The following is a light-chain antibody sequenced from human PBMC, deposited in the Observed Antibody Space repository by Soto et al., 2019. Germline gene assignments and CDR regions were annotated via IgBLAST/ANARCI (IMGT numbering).Light chain of an antibody. CDR3: MQFAHFPRT. CDR2: QIS. V-gene: IGKV2-24*01. J-gene: IGKJ1*01. CDR1: QSFVYSVGNTY. Sequence: DVVLTQTPLSSPVTLGQPASISCRSSQSFVYSVGNTYLSWLQQRPGRPPRLLIYQISNRFSGVPDRFSGSGAGTDFTLKISRVEAEDVGVYYCMQFAHFPRTFGQGTKVEIK.